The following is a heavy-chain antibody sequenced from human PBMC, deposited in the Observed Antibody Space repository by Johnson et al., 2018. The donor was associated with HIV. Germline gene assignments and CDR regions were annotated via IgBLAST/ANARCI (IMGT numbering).Heavy chain of an antibody. CDR2: IKQDGSEK. D-gene: IGHD2-15*01. J-gene: IGHJ3*02. CDR3: ANSLLLDAFNI. Sequence: EVQLVESGGGVVRPGGSLRLSCAASGFTFSSYAMHWVRQAPGKGLEWVANIKQDGSEKYYVDSVKGRFTISRDNAKNSLYLQMNSLRAEDTAVHYCANSLLLDAFNIRGQGAIVTVSS. V-gene: IGHV3-7*05. CDR1: GFTFSSYA.